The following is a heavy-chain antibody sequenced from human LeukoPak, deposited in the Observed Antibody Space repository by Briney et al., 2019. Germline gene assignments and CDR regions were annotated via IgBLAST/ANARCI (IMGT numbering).Heavy chain of an antibody. V-gene: IGHV4-39*01. CDR1: GGSISSSSYF. Sequence: SETLSLTCTVSGGSISSSSYFWGWIRQPPGKGLEWIGSIYYSGSTYYNPSLESRVSVSVDTSKNQFSLKLNSVTAADTAVYYCARHGGSYSFDYWGQGTLVTVSS. CDR3: ARHGGSYSFDY. J-gene: IGHJ4*02. D-gene: IGHD1-26*01. CDR2: IYYSGST.